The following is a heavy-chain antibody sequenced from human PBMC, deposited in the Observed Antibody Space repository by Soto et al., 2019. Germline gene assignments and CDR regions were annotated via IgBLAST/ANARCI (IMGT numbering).Heavy chain of an antibody. D-gene: IGHD2-15*01. Sequence: SETLSLTCAVSGASISSGDFHWTWIRQRPGEGLEWIGYIDFSGRTYYNPSLRSRLSISVDTSQNHFSLRLNSMTAADTAVYYCTMFSPPPPYSTYYGRDVGGKGTTVTVSS. V-gene: IGHV4-31*11. CDR1: GASISSGDFH. CDR3: TMFSPPPPYSTYYGRDV. CDR2: IDFSGRT. J-gene: IGHJ6*04.